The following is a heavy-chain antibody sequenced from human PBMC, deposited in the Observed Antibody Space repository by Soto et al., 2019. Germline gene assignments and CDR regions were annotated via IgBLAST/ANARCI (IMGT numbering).Heavy chain of an antibody. CDR1: GISLTTTGVG. D-gene: IGHD6-6*01. CDR2: IYWNDDK. J-gene: IGHJ3*02. Sequence: QITLKGSGPTLVKPTQTLTLTCTLSGISLTTTGVGLGWIRQTPGKALEWLALIYWNDDKHYNPSLKTRLTITKDTYKNQAVLTMTNMDPVDTATYYCARGLATLPVFAFDIWDQGTVVFVSS. V-gene: IGHV2-5*01. CDR3: ARGLATLPVFAFDI.